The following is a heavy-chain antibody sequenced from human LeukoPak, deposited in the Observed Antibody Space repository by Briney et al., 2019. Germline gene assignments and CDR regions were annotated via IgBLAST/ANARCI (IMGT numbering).Heavy chain of an antibody. D-gene: IGHD3-16*01. CDR2: IYSGGST. V-gene: IGHV3-53*01. CDR3: AKRGEEDGYYYYYMDV. Sequence: PGGSLRLSCAASGFTVSSNYMSWVRQAPGKGLEWVSVIYSGGSTYYADSVKGRFTISRDNSKNTLYLQMNSLRAEDTAVYYCAKRGEEDGYYYYYMDVWGKGTTVTVSS. CDR1: GFTVSSNY. J-gene: IGHJ6*03.